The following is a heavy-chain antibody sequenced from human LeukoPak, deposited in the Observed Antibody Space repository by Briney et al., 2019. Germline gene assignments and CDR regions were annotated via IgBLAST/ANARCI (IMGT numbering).Heavy chain of an antibody. J-gene: IGHJ3*02. V-gene: IGHV3-21*01. CDR2: ISSSSGYI. D-gene: IGHD3-10*01. Sequence: GGSLRLSCAASGFTFSSFGMAWVRQAPGKGLEWVSSISSSSGYIYYADSVKGRFTISRDNAKNSLYLQMNSLRAEDTAVYYCARAIYGSGSYYDAFGIWGQGTMVTVSS. CDR1: GFTFSSFG. CDR3: ARAIYGSGSYYDAFGI.